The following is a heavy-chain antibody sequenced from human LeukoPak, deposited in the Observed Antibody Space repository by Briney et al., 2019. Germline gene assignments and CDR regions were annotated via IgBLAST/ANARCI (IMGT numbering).Heavy chain of an antibody. V-gene: IGHV4-59*01. CDR3: ASRAAFCGDDCFRFDY. CDR2: IHYSGST. D-gene: IGHD2-21*02. J-gene: IGHJ4*02. CDR1: GGSISGYY. Sequence: SETLSLTCTVSGGSISGYYWSWSRQPPGKGLQWIGYIHYSGSTRYNPSLENRVTISVDTSKNQFSLNLTSVTAADTAVYYCASRAAFCGDDCFRFDYWGQGTLVTVSS.